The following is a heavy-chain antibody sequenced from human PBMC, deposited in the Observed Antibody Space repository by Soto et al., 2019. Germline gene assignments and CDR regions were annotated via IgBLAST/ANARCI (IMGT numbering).Heavy chain of an antibody. CDR2: IKSETDGGAT. D-gene: IGHD3-3*01. CDR1: AFTFSNAW. CDR3: ATERLTSFGVVTDWFDP. J-gene: IGHJ5*02. Sequence: EVQLVESGGGLVKPGGSLRLSCAASAFTFSNAWMSWVRQAPGKGLEWVGHIKSETDGGATDYAAPVKGRFTISRDDSKDRLYLQMNSLKTEDTAVYYCATERLTSFGVVTDWFDPWGQGTLVTVSS. V-gene: IGHV3-15*01.